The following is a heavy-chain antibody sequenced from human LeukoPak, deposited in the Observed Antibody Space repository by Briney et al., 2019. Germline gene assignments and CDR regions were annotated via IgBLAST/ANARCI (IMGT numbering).Heavy chain of an antibody. Sequence: PRGSLRLSCAASGFTVSSNYMSWVRQAPGKGLEWVSVIYSGGSTYYADSVKGRFTISRDNSKNTLYLQMNSLRAEDTAVYYCARDLRDAFDIWGQGTMVTVSS. CDR2: IYSGGST. CDR3: ARDLRDAFDI. CDR1: GFTVSSNY. J-gene: IGHJ3*02. V-gene: IGHV3-53*01.